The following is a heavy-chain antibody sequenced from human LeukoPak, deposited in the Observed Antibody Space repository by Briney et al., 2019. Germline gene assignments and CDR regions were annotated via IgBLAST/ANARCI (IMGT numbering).Heavy chain of an antibody. CDR2: ISSSGSTI. J-gene: IGHJ5*02. V-gene: IGHV3-48*03. CDR3: ATTRGLWWFDP. D-gene: IGHD3/OR15-3a*01. Sequence: GGSLRLSCAASGFTFSSYEMNWVRQAPGKGLEWVSYISSSGSTIYYADSVKGRFTISRDNAKNSLYLQMNSLRAEDTAVYYCATTRGLWWFDPWGQGTLVTVSS. CDR1: GFTFSSYE.